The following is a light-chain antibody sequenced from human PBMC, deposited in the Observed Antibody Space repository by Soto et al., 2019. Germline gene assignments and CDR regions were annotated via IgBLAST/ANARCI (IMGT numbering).Light chain of an antibody. CDR3: QQYNNWPSIT. V-gene: IGKV3-15*01. J-gene: IGKJ5*01. CDR1: QSVSIN. Sequence: SHSLATLSLSKGERATLSCRASQSVSINVAWYQQKPGQAPRLLIYGASTRATGIPARFSGSGSGTEFTLTISSLQSEDFAVYYCQQYNNWPSITFGQGTLLE. CDR2: GAS.